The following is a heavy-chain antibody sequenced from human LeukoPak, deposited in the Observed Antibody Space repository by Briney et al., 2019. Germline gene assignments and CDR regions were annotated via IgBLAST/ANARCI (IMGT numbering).Heavy chain of an antibody. J-gene: IGHJ4*02. Sequence: PSLKLSCKASGGTFSSYAISWVRQAPGQGVEWMGGIIPIFGTANYAQKFQGRVTITADESTSTAYMELSSLRSEDTAVYCCARFSTGYSFAPIDYWGQGTLVTVS. CDR2: IIPIFGTA. CDR1: GGTFSSYA. D-gene: IGHD5-18*01. V-gene: IGHV1-69*01. CDR3: ARFSTGYSFAPIDY.